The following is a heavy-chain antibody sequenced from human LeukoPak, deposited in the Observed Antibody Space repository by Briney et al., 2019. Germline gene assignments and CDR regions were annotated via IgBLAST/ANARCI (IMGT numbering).Heavy chain of an antibody. D-gene: IGHD6-6*01. CDR2: IYHTGST. Sequence: SGTLSLTCAVSGGSISGSNWCWWSWVRQPPGKGLEWIGEIYHTGSTNYNPSLKSRVTISLDKSKNQFSLTLTSVTAADTAMYYCARFQQLGPYYYYGMDVWGQGTTVTVSS. V-gene: IGHV4-4*02. CDR1: GGSISGSNW. CDR3: ARFQQLGPYYYYGMDV. J-gene: IGHJ6*02.